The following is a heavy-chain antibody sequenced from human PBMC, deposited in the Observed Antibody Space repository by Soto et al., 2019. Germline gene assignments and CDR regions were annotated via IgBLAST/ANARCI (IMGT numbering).Heavy chain of an antibody. Sequence: GGSLRLSCAASGFTFSSYAMSWVRQAPGKGLEWVSAISGSGGSTYYADSVKGRFTISRDNSKNTLYLQMNSLRAEDTAVYYCVKRTVHILTGKKDYWGQGTLVTVSS. D-gene: IGHD3-9*01. CDR1: GFTFSSYA. CDR3: VKRTVHILTGKKDY. J-gene: IGHJ4*02. CDR2: ISGSGGST. V-gene: IGHV3-23*01.